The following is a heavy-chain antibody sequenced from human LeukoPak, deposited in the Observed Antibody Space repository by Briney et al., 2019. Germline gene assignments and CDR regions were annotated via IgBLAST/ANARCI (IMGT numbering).Heavy chain of an antibody. D-gene: IGHD2-8*01. V-gene: IGHV4-59*11. CDR2: ISYSGNT. CDR3: ASSGQCTNGLCRDVGYMDV. J-gene: IGHJ6*03. CDR1: GGSNNSHY. Sequence: SETLSLTCTVSGGSNNSHYWSWVRQPPGKGLVCIGYISYSGNTKYNPSLKSRVTISMHTSKNQLSLKLNSVTAADTAVYYCASSGQCTNGLCRDVGYMDVWGKGTTVTVSS.